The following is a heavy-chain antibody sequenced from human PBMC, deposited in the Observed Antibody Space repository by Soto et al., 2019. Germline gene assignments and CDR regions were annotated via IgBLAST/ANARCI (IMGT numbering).Heavy chain of an antibody. D-gene: IGHD4-17*01. Sequence: SETLSLTCTVSGGSISSYYWSWIRQPPGKGLEWIGYIYYSGSTNYNPSLKSRVTISVDTSKNQFSLKLSSVTAADTAVYHCARLDYGALFDYWGQGTLVTVSS. V-gene: IGHV4-59*01. J-gene: IGHJ4*02. CDR3: ARLDYGALFDY. CDR2: IYYSGST. CDR1: GGSISSYY.